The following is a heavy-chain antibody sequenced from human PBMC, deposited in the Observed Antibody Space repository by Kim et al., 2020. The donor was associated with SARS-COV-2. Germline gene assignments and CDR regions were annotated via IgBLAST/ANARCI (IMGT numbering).Heavy chain of an antibody. CDR2: IYSDGTT. J-gene: IGHJ6*02. CDR1: TFSVSSNF. Sequence: GGSLRLSCAASTFSVSSNFMSWVRQAPGKGLEWVSVIYSDGTTYYADSVKDRFTISRDNPKNTVYLQMHGLRAEDTAVYYCARDPYSGGNGGDYGMDVWGQGTTVTVSS. CDR3: ARDPYSGGNGGDYGMDV. D-gene: IGHD1-26*01. V-gene: IGHV3-66*01.